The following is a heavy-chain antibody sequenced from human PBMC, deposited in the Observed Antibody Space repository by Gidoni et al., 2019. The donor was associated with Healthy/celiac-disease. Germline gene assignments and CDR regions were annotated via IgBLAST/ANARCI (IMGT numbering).Heavy chain of an antibody. D-gene: IGHD3-10*01. CDR3: ARDSEGIRSDYYYGMDV. J-gene: IGHJ6*02. Sequence: QVQLVQSGTEVKKPGSSVKVSCKASGGTFSSYAISWVRQAPGQGLEWMGGIIPIFGTANYAQEFQGRVTITADESTSIAYMELSSLRSEDTAVYYCARDSEGIRSDYYYGMDVWGQGTTVTVSS. V-gene: IGHV1-69*12. CDR2: IIPIFGTA. CDR1: GGTFSSYA.